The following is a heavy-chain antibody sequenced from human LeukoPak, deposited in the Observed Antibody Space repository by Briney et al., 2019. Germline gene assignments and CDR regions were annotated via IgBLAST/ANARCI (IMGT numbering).Heavy chain of an antibody. CDR2: IYYGGST. Sequence: SETLSLTCTVSGGSISGYSWTWIRQPPGRGLEWIGEIYYGGSTNYNPSLKSRVTISVDTSKNQFSLKLSSVTVADMAVYYCARLDPRYSYGPMIDYWGQGTLVTVSS. D-gene: IGHD5-18*01. V-gene: IGHV4-59*08. J-gene: IGHJ4*02. CDR1: GGSISGYS. CDR3: ARLDPRYSYGPMIDY.